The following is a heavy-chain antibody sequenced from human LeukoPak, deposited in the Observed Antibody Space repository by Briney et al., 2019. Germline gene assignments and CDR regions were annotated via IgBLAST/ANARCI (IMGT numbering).Heavy chain of an antibody. CDR1: GGSISSTNYY. Sequence: NPSETLSLTCTVSGGSISSTNYYWGWIRQPPGKGLEWIGSIYYSGSTYYNPSLKSRVTISVDTSKNQFSLKLSSVTAADTAVYYCARRFFSRFYSSGWYRGTSWFDPWGQGTLVTVSS. V-gene: IGHV4-39*01. CDR2: IYYSGST. J-gene: IGHJ5*02. CDR3: ARRFFSRFYSSGWYRGTSWFDP. D-gene: IGHD6-19*01.